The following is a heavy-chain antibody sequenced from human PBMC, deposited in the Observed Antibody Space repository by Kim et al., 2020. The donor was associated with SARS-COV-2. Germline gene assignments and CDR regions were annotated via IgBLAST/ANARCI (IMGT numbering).Heavy chain of an antibody. J-gene: IGHJ2*01. CDR2: ISSSGSTI. D-gene: IGHD2-2*02. Sequence: GGSLRLSCAASGFTFSDYYMSWIRQAPGKGLEWVSYISSSGSTIYYADSVKGRFTISRDNAKNSLYLQMNSLRAEDTAVYYCARDRPDIVVVPAAIEGSVIFDLWGRDTLVTVSS. CDR1: GFTFSDYY. V-gene: IGHV3-11*01. CDR3: ARDRPDIVVVPAAIEGSVIFDL.